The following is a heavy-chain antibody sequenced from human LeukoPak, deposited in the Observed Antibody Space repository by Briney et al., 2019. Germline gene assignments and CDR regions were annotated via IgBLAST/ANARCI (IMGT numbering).Heavy chain of an antibody. D-gene: IGHD3-16*01. CDR1: GDSISSSGYC. V-gene: IGHV4-39*02. CDR2: ICYTGNT. J-gene: IGHJ6*02. Sequence: TSETLSLTCTLSGDSISSSGYCWGWIPQPPGKGLKCVGVICYTGNTYYNPSLKSRVTMSADTSKNQVSLRLRSVTAADTGLYYRAREVWDHEMFHFYGMDVWGPGTSVFVSS. CDR3: AREVWDHEMFHFYGMDV.